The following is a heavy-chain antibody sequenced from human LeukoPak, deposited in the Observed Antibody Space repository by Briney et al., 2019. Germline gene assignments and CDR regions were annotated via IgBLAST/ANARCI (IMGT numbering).Heavy chain of an antibody. CDR2: ISSSSSYI. CDR3: ARIWFGELRVGMDV. V-gene: IGHV3-21*01. Sequence: GGSLRLSCVASGFTFSSYSMNWVRQAPGKGLEWVSSISSSSSYIYYADSVKGRFTISRDNAKNSLYPQMNSLRAEDTAVYYCARIWFGELRVGMDVWGKGTTVTVSS. D-gene: IGHD3-10*01. CDR1: GFTFSSYS. J-gene: IGHJ6*04.